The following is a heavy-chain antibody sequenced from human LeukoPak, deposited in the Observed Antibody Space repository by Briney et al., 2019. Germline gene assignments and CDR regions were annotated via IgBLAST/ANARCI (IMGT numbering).Heavy chain of an antibody. V-gene: IGHV3-23*01. CDR2: ISGSGGST. Sequence: GGSLRLSCAASGFTFSSYGMIWVRQAPGKGLEWVSAISGSGGSTYYADSVKGRFTVSRDNAKNSLYLQMNSLRAEDTAVYYCARAGPLYYYYYMDVWGKGTTVTVSS. CDR1: GFTFSSYG. CDR3: ARAGPLYYYYYMDV. J-gene: IGHJ6*03. D-gene: IGHD1-14*01.